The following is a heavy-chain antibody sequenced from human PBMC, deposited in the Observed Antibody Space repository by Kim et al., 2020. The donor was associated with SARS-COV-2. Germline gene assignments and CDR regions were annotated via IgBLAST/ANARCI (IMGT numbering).Heavy chain of an antibody. CDR1: GGSFSGYY. D-gene: IGHD3-22*01. CDR2: INHSGST. CDR3: ARVRYYYDSSGYYRRPQIFDY. J-gene: IGHJ4*02. Sequence: SETLSLTCAVYGGSFSGYYWSWIRQPPGKGLEWIGEINHSGSTNYNPSLKSRVTISVDTSKNQFSLKLSSVTAADTAVYYCARVRYYYDSSGYYRRPQIFDYWGQGTLVTVSS. V-gene: IGHV4-34*01.